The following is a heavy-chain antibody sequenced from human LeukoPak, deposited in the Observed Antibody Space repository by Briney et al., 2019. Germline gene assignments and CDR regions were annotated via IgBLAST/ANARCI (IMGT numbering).Heavy chain of an antibody. D-gene: IGHD7-27*01. Sequence: GGSLRLSCAASRFKFSNHWMHWVRQSPGKGLVWVARINNDGSDTSHADSVEGRFTISRDNAANTLYLQMNSLRVEDTAMYFCARNNWGIDEWGQGTLVTVSS. CDR1: RFKFSNHW. CDR2: INNDGSDT. CDR3: ARNNWGIDE. J-gene: IGHJ4*02. V-gene: IGHV3-74*01.